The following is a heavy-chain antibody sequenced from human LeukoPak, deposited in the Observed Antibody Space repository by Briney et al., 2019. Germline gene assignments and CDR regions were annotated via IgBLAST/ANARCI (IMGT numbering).Heavy chain of an antibody. D-gene: IGHD5-12*01. J-gene: IGHJ4*02. V-gene: IGHV4-39*01. CDR2: IYYSGST. Sequence: SETLSLTCTVSGASISSSSYFWGWIRQPPGKGLEWIGSIYYSGSTYYNPSLESRVTVSVDTSKNQFSLKLNSVTAADTAVYYCARHGGLKYGGYEKGFDYWGQGTLVTVSS. CDR1: GASISSSSYF. CDR3: ARHGGLKYGGYEKGFDY.